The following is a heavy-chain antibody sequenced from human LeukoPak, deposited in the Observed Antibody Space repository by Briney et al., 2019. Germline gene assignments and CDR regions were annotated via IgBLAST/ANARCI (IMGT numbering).Heavy chain of an antibody. CDR3: AGGEMATTYDAFDI. D-gene: IGHD5-24*01. CDR2: IYYSGST. Sequence: SETLSLTCTVSGGSISSSSYYWGWIRQPPGKGLEWIGSIYYSGSTYYNPSVKSRVTISVDTSKNQFSLKLSSVTAADTAVYYCAGGEMATTYDAFDIWGQGTMVTVSS. CDR1: GGSISSSSYY. V-gene: IGHV4-39*07. J-gene: IGHJ3*02.